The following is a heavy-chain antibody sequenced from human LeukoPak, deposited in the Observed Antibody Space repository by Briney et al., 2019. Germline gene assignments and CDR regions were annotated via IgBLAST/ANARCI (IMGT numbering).Heavy chain of an antibody. J-gene: IGHJ4*02. V-gene: IGHV3-20*04. Sequence: GGSLRLSCAASGFTFSSYGMSWVRQAPGKGLEWVSGINWNGGSTGYADSVKGRFTISRDNAKNSLYLQMNSLRAEDTALYYCARDGGSWRGYFDYWGQGALVTVSS. CDR3: ARDGGSWRGYFDY. CDR2: INWNGGST. CDR1: GFTFSSYG. D-gene: IGHD2-15*01.